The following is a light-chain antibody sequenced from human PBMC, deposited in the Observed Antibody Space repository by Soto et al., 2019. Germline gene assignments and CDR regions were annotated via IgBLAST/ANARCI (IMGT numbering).Light chain of an antibody. CDR3: QQYGSSSSYT. Sequence: VLTQSPGTLSLSPGERATLSCRASQTVSSNYLAWYQQKPGQAPRLLIYGASSRATGIPDRFSGSGSGTDFTLNISRLEPEDFAVYYCQQYGSSSSYTFGQGTKLEIK. CDR1: QTVSSNY. V-gene: IGKV3-20*01. CDR2: GAS. J-gene: IGKJ2*01.